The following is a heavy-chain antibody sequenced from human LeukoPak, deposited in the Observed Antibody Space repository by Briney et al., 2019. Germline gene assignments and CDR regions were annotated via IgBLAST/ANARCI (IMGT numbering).Heavy chain of an antibody. CDR3: ARRDKYYDILTGPRGMDV. Sequence: GESLKISCKGSGYSFTSYWIGWVRQMPGKGLEWMGIIYPGDSDTRYSPSFQGQVTISADKSISPAYLQWSSLKASDTAMYYCARRDKYYDILTGPRGMDVWGQGTTVTVSS. CDR2: IYPGDSDT. CDR1: GYSFTSYW. V-gene: IGHV5-51*01. J-gene: IGHJ6*02. D-gene: IGHD3-9*01.